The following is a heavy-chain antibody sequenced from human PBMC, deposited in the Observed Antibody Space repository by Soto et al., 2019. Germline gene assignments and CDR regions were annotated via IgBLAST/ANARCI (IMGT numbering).Heavy chain of an antibody. D-gene: IGHD2-15*01. CDR2: ISSSSSTI. J-gene: IGHJ4*02. CDR1: GFTFSSYS. CDR3: ARALDIVVVVAATPIDY. Sequence: GGSLRLSCAASGFTFSSYSMNWVRQAPGKGLEWVSYISSSSSTIYYADSVKGRFTISRDNAKNSLYLQMNSLRDEDTAVHYCARALDIVVVVAATPIDYWGQGTLVTVSS. V-gene: IGHV3-48*02.